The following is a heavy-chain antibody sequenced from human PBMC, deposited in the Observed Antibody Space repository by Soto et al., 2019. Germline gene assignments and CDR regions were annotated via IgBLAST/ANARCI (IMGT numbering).Heavy chain of an antibody. J-gene: IGHJ4*02. D-gene: IGHD6-19*01. V-gene: IGHV4-59*01. CDR3: ARAEGTVAVDY. Sequence: KASETLSLTCTVSGGSLSSYYWSWIRQPPGKGLEWIGYIYYSGSTNYNPSLKSRVTISVDTSKNQFSLKLSSVTAADTAVYYCARAEGTVAVDYWGQGTQVTVSS. CDR2: IYYSGST. CDR1: GGSLSSYY.